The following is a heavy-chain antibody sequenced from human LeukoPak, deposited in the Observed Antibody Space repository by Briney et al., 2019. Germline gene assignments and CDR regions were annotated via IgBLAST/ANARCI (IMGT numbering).Heavy chain of an antibody. CDR1: GGSISSSSYY. J-gene: IGHJ3*02. Sequence: PSETLSLTCTVSGGSISSSSYYWGWIRQPPGKGLEWIGSIYYSGSTYYNPSLKSRVTISVDTSKNQFSLKLSSVTAADTAVYYCARLAGRMATIRVNAFDIWGQGTMVTVSS. CDR3: ARLAGRMATIRVNAFDI. CDR2: IYYSGST. D-gene: IGHD5-24*01. V-gene: IGHV4-39*07.